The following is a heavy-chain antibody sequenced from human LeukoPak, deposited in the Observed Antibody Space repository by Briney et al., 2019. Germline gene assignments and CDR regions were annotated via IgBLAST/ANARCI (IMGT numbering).Heavy chain of an antibody. CDR2: IYYTGST. J-gene: IGHJ4*02. V-gene: IGHV4-59*01. D-gene: IGHD1-20*01. CDR3: ARGPITTTFYFDY. Sequence: SETLSLTCTVSGGSISSYYWSWIRQPPGKGLEWIGYIYYTGSTNYNPSLKGRVTISVDTSKNQFSLNLSSVTAADTAVYYCARGPITTTFYFDYWGQGTLVTVSS. CDR1: GGSISSYY.